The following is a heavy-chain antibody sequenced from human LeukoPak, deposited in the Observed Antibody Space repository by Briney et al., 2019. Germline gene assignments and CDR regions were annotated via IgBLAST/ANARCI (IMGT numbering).Heavy chain of an antibody. J-gene: IGHJ4*02. V-gene: IGHV5-51*01. CDR2: IYPGASDT. CDR1: GYSFTSYW. CDR3: ARSIAARSTVDY. Sequence: GESLKISCKGSGYSFTSYWIGWVRQMPGKGLEWVGIIYPGASDTRYSPSFQGQVTISADKSISTAYPQWSSLKASDTAMYYCARSIAARSTVDYWGQGTLVTVSS. D-gene: IGHD6-6*01.